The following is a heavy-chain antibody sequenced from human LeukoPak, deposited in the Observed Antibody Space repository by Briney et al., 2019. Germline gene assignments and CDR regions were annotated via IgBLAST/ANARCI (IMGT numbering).Heavy chain of an antibody. CDR2: ISHSGTT. CDR3: ARGGYYYLDV. V-gene: IGHV4-59*01. CDR1: GGSISPYY. Sequence: EASETLSLTCTMSGGSISPYYWSWIRQPPGKGLEWIAYISHSGTTKYNPSLKSRVAISLDTPKSQFSLRLHSVTAADTAVYYCARGGYYYLDVWGRGTTVTVSS. J-gene: IGHJ6*03.